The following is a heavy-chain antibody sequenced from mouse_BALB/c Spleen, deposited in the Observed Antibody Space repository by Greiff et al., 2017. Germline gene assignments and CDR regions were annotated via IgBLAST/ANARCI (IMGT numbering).Heavy chain of an antibody. Sequence: QVQLQQPGAELVKPGASVKLSCKASGYTFTSYWMHWVKQRPGQGLEWIGEINPSNGRTNYNEKFKSKATLTVDKSSSTAYMQLSSLTSEDSAVYYCARSVYFDVWGAGTTVTVSS. V-gene: IGHV1S81*02. J-gene: IGHJ1*01. CDR1: GYTFTSYW. CDR2: INPSNGRT. CDR3: ARSVYFDV.